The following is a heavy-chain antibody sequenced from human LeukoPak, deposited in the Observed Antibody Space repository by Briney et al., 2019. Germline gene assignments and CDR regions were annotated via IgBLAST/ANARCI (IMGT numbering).Heavy chain of an antibody. CDR2: ISYDGSNK. D-gene: IGHD1-26*01. V-gene: IGHV3-30*04. CDR1: GFTFSSYA. CDR3: AKDSAASSSFDY. Sequence: GGSLRLSCAASGFTFSSYAMHWVRQAPGKELEWVAVISYDGSNKYYADSVKGRFTISRDNSKNTLYLQMNSLRAEDTAVYYCAKDSAASSSFDYWGQGTLVTVSS. J-gene: IGHJ4*02.